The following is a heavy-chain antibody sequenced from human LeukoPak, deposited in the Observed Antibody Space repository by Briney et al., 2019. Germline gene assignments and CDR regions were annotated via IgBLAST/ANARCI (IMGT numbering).Heavy chain of an antibody. CDR1: GYTFTGYY. J-gene: IGHJ4*02. Sequence: ASVKVSCKASGYTFTGYYIHWVRQAPGQGLEWMGRINPNSGGTNYAQRFQGRVTMTRDTSISTAYMELSRLRSDDTAVYYCARDSGSYSAEMTEYWGQGTLVTVSS. CDR2: INPNSGGT. D-gene: IGHD1-26*01. V-gene: IGHV1-2*06. CDR3: ARDSGSYSAEMTEY.